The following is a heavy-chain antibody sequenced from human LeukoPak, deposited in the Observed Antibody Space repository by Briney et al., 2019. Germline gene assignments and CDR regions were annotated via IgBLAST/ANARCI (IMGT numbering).Heavy chain of an antibody. V-gene: IGHV1-18*01. J-gene: IGHJ3*02. Sequence: ASVKVSCKASGYTFTSYGISWVRQAPGQGLEWMGWISAYNGNTNYAQKLQGRVTMTTDTSTSTAYMELRSLRSDDTAVYYCARDWAGTYCSSTSCPPRAFDIWGQGTMVTVSS. D-gene: IGHD2-2*01. CDR1: GYTFTSYG. CDR3: ARDWAGTYCSSTSCPPRAFDI. CDR2: ISAYNGNT.